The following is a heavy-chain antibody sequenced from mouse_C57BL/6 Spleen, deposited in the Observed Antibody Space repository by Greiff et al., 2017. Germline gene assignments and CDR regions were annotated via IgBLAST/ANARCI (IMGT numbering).Heavy chain of an antibody. Sequence: QVQLKQPGAELVMPGASVKLSCKASGYTFTSYWMHWVKQRPGQGLEWIGEIDPSDSYTNYNQKFKGKSTLTVDKSSSTAYMQLSSLTSEDSAVYYCARSDAYWGQGTLVTVSA. V-gene: IGHV1-69*01. CDR3: ARSDAY. J-gene: IGHJ3*01. CDR1: GYTFTSYW. CDR2: IDPSDSYT.